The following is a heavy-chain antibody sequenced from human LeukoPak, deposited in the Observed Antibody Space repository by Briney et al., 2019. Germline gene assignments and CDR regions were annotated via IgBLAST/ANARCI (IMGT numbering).Heavy chain of an antibody. CDR3: ARSLTIFGVGFDY. Sequence: GGSLRLSCAASGFMFSDYWMTWVRQAPGKGLEWVANIKGDGSEKYYVDSVKGRFTISRDNAKNSLFLQMNSLRVEDTALYYCARSLTIFGVGFDYWGQGTLVTVSS. CDR1: GFMFSDYW. V-gene: IGHV3-7*01. D-gene: IGHD3-3*01. J-gene: IGHJ4*02. CDR2: IKGDGSEK.